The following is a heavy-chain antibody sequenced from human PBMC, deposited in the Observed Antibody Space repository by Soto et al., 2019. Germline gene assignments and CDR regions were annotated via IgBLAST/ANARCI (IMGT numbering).Heavy chain of an antibody. CDR1: GFTFISYW. CDR3: ARDTYYDYIWESYRTDAFDI. Sequence: GGSLRLSCAASGFTFISYWMHWVLQAPWKGLVWVSRINSDGSSTSYADSVKGRFTISRDNAKNTLYLQMNSLRAEDTAVYYCARDTYYDYIWESYRTDAFDIWGHGTMVTVSS. V-gene: IGHV3-74*01. D-gene: IGHD3-16*02. J-gene: IGHJ3*02. CDR2: INSDGSST.